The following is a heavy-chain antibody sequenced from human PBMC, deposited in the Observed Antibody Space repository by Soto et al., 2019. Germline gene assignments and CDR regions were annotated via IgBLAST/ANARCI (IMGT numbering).Heavy chain of an antibody. CDR1: GFTFSSYA. D-gene: IGHD6-13*01. J-gene: IGHJ4*02. CDR2: ISGSSGST. V-gene: IGHV3-23*01. CDR3: ARRSSSWYFDC. Sequence: EVQLLESGGGLVQPGGSLRLSCAASGFTFSSYAMNWVRQAPGKGLEWVSVISGSSGSTYYADSVKGRFTISRDNSKNTLYLQMNSLRAEDTAVYYCARRSSSWYFDCWGQGTLVTVSS.